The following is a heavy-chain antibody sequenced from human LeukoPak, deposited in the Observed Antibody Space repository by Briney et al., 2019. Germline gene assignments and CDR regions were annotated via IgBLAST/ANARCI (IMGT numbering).Heavy chain of an antibody. CDR1: GFTFSSYA. CDR3: ARGIRQLVIDY. V-gene: IGHV3-23*01. J-gene: IGHJ4*02. Sequence: GGSLRLSCAASGFTFSSYAMSWVRQAPGKGLEWVSAISGSGGSTYYADSVKGRFTISRDNAKNSLYLQMNSLRAEDTAVYYCARGIRQLVIDYWGQGTLVTVSS. D-gene: IGHD6-13*01. CDR2: ISGSGGST.